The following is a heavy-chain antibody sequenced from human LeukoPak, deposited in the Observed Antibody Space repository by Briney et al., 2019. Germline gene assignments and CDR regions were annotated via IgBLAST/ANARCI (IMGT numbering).Heavy chain of an antibody. V-gene: IGHV4-31*03. CDR3: ARTYSSGWPPLDY. CDR1: GGSISSGGYY. Sequence: PSQTLSLTCTVSGGSISSGGYYWSWIRQHPGKGLEWIGYIYYSGSTYYNPSLKSRVTISVDRSKNQFSLKLSSVTAADTAVYYCARTYSSGWPPLDYWGQGTLVTVSS. CDR2: IYYSGST. D-gene: IGHD6-19*01. J-gene: IGHJ4*02.